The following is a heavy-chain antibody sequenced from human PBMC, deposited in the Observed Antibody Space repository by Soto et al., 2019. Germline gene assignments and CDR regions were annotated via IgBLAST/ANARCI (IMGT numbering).Heavy chain of an antibody. CDR1: GFSFNSHY. CDR2: INRDSSII. J-gene: IGHJ4*02. Sequence: EEQLVESGGGLVQPGGSLRLSCAASGFSFNSHYMTWVRQPPGKGLEWVSSINRDSSIIYYADSVSGRFTISRDNAQNALYVQMNSLSADDTAVCFWLNGDYYVGQGTLVTVSS. CDR3: LNGDYY. D-gene: IGHD2-21*02. V-gene: IGHV3-48*01.